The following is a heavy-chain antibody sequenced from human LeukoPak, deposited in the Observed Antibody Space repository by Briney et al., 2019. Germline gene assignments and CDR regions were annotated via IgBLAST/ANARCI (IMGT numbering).Heavy chain of an antibody. Sequence: GGSLRLSCAASEFTFSSYQMSWVRQAPGKGLEWVSVIYSGGSTYYADSVKGRFTISRDNSKNTLYLQMNSLRAEDTAVYYCASIFYWGQGTLVTVSS. CDR2: IYSGGST. D-gene: IGHD2-15*01. CDR1: EFTFSSYQ. V-gene: IGHV3-53*01. CDR3: ASIFY. J-gene: IGHJ4*02.